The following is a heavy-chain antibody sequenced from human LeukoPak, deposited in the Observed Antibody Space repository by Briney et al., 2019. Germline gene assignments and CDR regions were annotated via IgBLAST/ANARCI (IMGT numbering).Heavy chain of an antibody. Sequence: SSETLSLTCAVYGGSFSGYYWSWIRQPPGKGLEWIGEINHSGSTNYNPSLKSRVTISVDTSKNQFSLKLSSVTAADTAVYYCARPEYWGGTGNPPVLNFDYGGQEPLVTV. D-gene: IGHD2-21*01. CDR3: ARPEYWGGTGNPPVLNFDY. CDR1: GGSFSGYY. V-gene: IGHV4-34*01. J-gene: IGHJ4*02. CDR2: INHSGST.